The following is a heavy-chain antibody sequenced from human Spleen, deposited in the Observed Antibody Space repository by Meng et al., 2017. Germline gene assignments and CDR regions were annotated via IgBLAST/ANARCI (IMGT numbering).Heavy chain of an antibody. CDR3: ARGTYDYSNYWFDP. CDR1: GYTFTGYY. CDR2: INPNSGGT. V-gene: IGHV1-2*06. J-gene: IGHJ5*02. D-gene: IGHD4-11*01. Sequence: ASVKVSCKASGYTFTGYYMHWVRQAPGQGLEWMGRINPNSGGTNYAQKFQGRVTMTRDTSISTAYMELRSLRSDDTAVYYCARGTYDYSNYWFDPWGQGTLVTVSS.